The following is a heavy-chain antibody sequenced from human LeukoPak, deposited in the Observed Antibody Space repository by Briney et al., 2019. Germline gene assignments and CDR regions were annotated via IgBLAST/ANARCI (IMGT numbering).Heavy chain of an antibody. CDR3: ARGRVSSSTWYSTYYYYFHMDV. D-gene: IGHD1-1*01. CDR1: DDSITMYY. Sequence: SETLSLTCSVSDDSITMYYWTWIRQPPGKGLEWIGYVDRTGSTNFNPSLNGRVSISRDTTKNLFSLRLRSVTAADTAVYFCARGRVSSSTWYSTYYYYFHMDVWGKGTTVTVSS. J-gene: IGHJ6*03. V-gene: IGHV4-59*01. CDR2: VDRTGST.